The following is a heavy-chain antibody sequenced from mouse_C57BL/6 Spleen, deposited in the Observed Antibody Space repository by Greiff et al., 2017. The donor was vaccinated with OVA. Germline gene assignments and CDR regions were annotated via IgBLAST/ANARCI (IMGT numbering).Heavy chain of an antibody. J-gene: IGHJ4*01. CDR1: GFSLTSYG. Sequence: VQLVESGPGLVAPSQSLSITCTVSGFSLTSYGVHWVRQPPGKGLEWLVVIWSDGSTTYNSALKSRLSISKDNSKSQVFLKMNSLQTDDTAMYYCARSPFYYYGSSFTMDYWGQGTSVTVSS. CDR2: IWSDGST. CDR3: ARSPFYYYGSSFTMDY. D-gene: IGHD1-1*01. V-gene: IGHV2-6*03.